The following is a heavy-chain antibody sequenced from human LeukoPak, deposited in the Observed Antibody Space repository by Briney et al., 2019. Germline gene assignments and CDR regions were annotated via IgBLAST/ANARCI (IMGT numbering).Heavy chain of an antibody. D-gene: IGHD5-12*01. Sequence: SETLSLTCTASGGSISSYYWSWIRQPPGKGLEWIGYIYYSGTTNYNPSLKSRVTMSVDTSKNQFSLKLSSVTAADTAVYYCARGHSGYDFPFDYWGQGTLVTVSS. J-gene: IGHJ4*02. CDR3: ARGHSGYDFPFDY. V-gene: IGHV4-59*01. CDR1: GGSISSYY. CDR2: IYYSGTT.